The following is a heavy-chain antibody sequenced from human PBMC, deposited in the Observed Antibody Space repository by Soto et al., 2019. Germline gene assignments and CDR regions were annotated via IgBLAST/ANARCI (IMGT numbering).Heavy chain of an antibody. CDR3: ARGGWGPAAMRLNGFDP. V-gene: IGHV4-34*01. D-gene: IGHD2-2*01. J-gene: IGHJ5*02. CDR1: GGSFSGYY. CDR2: INHSGST. Sequence: QVQLQQWGAGLLKPSETLSLTCAVYGGSFSGYYWSWIRQPPGKGLECIGEINHSGSTNYNPSLKRRVTISVDTPKNQFSVKLSFVTAADTAVYDCARGGWGPAAMRLNGFDPWGQGTLVTVSS.